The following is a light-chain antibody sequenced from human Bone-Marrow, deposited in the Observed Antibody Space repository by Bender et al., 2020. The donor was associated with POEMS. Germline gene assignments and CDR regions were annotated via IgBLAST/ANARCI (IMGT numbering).Light chain of an antibody. CDR3: TSYSSTNTLVV. CDR1: SSDVGYFNY. Sequence: QSALTQPASVSGSPGQSITISCTGTSSDVGYFNYVSWYQQYPGKAPKVIIYDVRNRPSGVSDRFSASKSGNTASLTISGLQVEDEADYYCTSYSSTNTLVVFGGGTKLTVL. CDR2: DVR. V-gene: IGLV2-14*03. J-gene: IGLJ2*01.